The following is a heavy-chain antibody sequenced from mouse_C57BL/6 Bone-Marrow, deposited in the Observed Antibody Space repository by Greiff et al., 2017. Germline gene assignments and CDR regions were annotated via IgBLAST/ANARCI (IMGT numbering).Heavy chain of an antibody. V-gene: IGHV1-63*01. D-gene: IGHD1-1*01. CDR3: AKGGIYYCWYFDV. J-gene: IGHJ1*03. Sequence: VKLVESGAELVRPGTSVKMSCKASGYTFTNYWIGWAKQRPGHGLEWIGDIYPGGGYTNYNEKFKGKATLTADKSSSTAYMQFSSLTSEDSAIYYCAKGGIYYCWYFDVWGTGTTVTVSS. CDR1: GYTFTNYW. CDR2: IYPGGGYT.